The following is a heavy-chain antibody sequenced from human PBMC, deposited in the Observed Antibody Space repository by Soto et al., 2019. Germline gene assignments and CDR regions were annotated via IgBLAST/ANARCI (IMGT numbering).Heavy chain of an antibody. J-gene: IGHJ5*02. V-gene: IGHV3-15*01. CDR2: IKSKTDGGTT. D-gene: IGHD1-26*01. CDR3: TTDSGSYDNWFDP. Sequence: LRLSCAASGFTFSNAWMSWVRQAPGKGLEWVGRIKSKTDGGTTDYAAPVKGRFTISRDDSKNTLYLQMNSLKTEDTAVYYCTTDSGSYDNWFDPWGQGTLVTVSS. CDR1: GFTFSNAW.